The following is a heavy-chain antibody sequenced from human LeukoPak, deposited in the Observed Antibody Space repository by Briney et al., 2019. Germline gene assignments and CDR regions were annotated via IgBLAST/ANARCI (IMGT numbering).Heavy chain of an antibody. V-gene: IGHV3-23*01. Sequence: PGGSLRLSCAASGFTFSSYAMSWVRQAPGKGLEWVSAISGSGGSTYYADSVKGRFTIPRDNSKNTLHLEMNSLRAEDTAVYYCALSLLWTGLFDYWGQGTLVTVSS. D-gene: IGHD1-14*01. J-gene: IGHJ4*02. CDR3: ALSLLWTGLFDY. CDR2: ISGSGGST. CDR1: GFTFSSYA.